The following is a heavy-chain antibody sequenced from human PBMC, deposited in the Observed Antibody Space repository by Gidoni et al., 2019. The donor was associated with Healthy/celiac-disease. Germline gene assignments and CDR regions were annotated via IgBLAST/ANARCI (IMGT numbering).Heavy chain of an antibody. Sequence: EVQLVESGGGLVKPGGSLRLPGAASGFSSRSSSMTCVRPAPGKGLEGVSSISSSSSYIYYADSVKGRLTISRDNAKNSLYLQMNSLRAEDTAVYYCARAGGEEAYDFWSGYYPNNWFDPWGQGTLVTVSS. D-gene: IGHD3-3*01. CDR1: GFSSRSSS. CDR2: ISSSSSYI. CDR3: ARAGGEEAYDFWSGYYPNNWFDP. V-gene: IGHV3-21*01. J-gene: IGHJ5*02.